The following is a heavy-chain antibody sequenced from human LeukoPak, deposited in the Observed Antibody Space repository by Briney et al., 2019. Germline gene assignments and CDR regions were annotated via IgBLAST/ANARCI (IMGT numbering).Heavy chain of an antibody. J-gene: IGHJ4*02. D-gene: IGHD2-21*02. CDR2: INHSGST. CDR1: GGSFSAYY. CDR3: ARKTCGGDCFSFDY. Sequence: PETLSLTCAVYGGSFSAYYWSWIRQPPGKGLEWIGEINHSGSTNYNPSLKSRVTISVDTSKNQFSLKLSSVTAADTAVYYCARKTCGGDCFSFDYWGPGTLVTVSS. V-gene: IGHV4-34*01.